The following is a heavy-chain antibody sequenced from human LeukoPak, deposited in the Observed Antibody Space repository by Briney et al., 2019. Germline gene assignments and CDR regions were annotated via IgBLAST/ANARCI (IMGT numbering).Heavy chain of an antibody. D-gene: IGHD4-11*01. CDR2: INTSEST. CDR3: ASIQSYYFGLDV. V-gene: IGHV4-61*02. CDR1: GGSISSGSYY. J-gene: IGHJ6*02. Sequence: PSETLSLTCTVSGGSISSGSYYWSWIRQPAGKGLEWIGRINTSESTNYNPSLKSRVTISVDTSKNQFSLKLSSVTAADTAVYYCASIQSYYFGLDVWGQGTTVTVSS.